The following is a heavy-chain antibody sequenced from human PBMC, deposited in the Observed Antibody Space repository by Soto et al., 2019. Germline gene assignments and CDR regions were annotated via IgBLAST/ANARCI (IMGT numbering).Heavy chain of an antibody. J-gene: IGHJ3*02. Sequence: SETLSLTCTVSGGSISSYYWSWIRQPPGKGLEWIGYIYYSGSTNYNPSLKSRVTISVDTSKNQFSLKLSSVTAADTAVYYCAREPIVEKQGDAFDIWGQGTMVTVSS. V-gene: IGHV4-59*01. CDR3: AREPIVEKQGDAFDI. CDR1: GGSISSYY. D-gene: IGHD3-22*01. CDR2: IYYSGST.